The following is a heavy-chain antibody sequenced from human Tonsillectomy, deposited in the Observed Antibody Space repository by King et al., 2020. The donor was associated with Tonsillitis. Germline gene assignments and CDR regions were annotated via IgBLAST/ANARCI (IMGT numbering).Heavy chain of an antibody. J-gene: IGHJ4*02. CDR1: GFTFSSYS. V-gene: IGHV3-48*02. CDR2: ISSSSSTI. D-gene: IGHD4-17*01. Sequence: VQLVESGGGLVQPGGSLRLSCAASGFTFSSYSMNWVRQAPGKGLEWVSYISSSSSTIYYADSVKGRFTISRVNAKNSLYLQMNSLRDEDTAVYYCASEFPPPYGDYANFDYWGQGTLVTVSS. CDR3: ASEFPPPYGDYANFDY.